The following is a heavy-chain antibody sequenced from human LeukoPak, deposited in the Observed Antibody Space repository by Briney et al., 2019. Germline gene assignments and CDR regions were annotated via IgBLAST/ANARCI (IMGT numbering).Heavy chain of an antibody. CDR1: VFSFSGDA. J-gene: IGHJ4*02. CDR2: ISSNGDST. Sequence: GGSLRLSCLASVFSFSGDAMRSGRQAPGKGLGYVSAISSNGDSTYYADSVKGRFTISRDNSKITLYLQMSSLRAEDTAVYYCGKDQLGYYGSGRPDYWGQGTLVTVSS. D-gene: IGHD3-10*01. CDR3: GKDQLGYYGSGRPDY. V-gene: IGHV3-64D*09.